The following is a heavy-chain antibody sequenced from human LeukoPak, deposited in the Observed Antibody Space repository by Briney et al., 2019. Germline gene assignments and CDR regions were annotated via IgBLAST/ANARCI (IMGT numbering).Heavy chain of an antibody. CDR3: ASIPRDGYSAPFHDAFDI. CDR1: GYTFTSYG. Sequence: ASVKVSCKASGYTFTSYGISWMRQAPGQGLEWMGWISAYNGNTNYAQKLQGRVTMTTDTSTSTAYMELRSLRSDDTAVYYCASIPRDGYSAPFHDAFDIWGQGTMVTVSS. V-gene: IGHV1-18*01. D-gene: IGHD5-24*01. J-gene: IGHJ3*02. CDR2: ISAYNGNT.